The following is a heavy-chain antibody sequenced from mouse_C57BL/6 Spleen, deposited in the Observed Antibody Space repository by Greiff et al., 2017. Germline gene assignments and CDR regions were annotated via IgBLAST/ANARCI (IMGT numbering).Heavy chain of an antibody. CDR3: ASMDYYGSSYDWYFDV. V-gene: IGHV1-81*01. CDR1: GYTFTSYG. Sequence: VQLQQSGAELARPGASVKLSCKASGYTFTSYGISWVKQRTGQGLEWIGEIYPRSGNTYYNEKFKGKATLTADKSSSTAYMELRSLTSEDSAVYFCASMDYYGSSYDWYFDVWGTGTTVTVSS. D-gene: IGHD1-1*01. J-gene: IGHJ1*03. CDR2: IYPRSGNT.